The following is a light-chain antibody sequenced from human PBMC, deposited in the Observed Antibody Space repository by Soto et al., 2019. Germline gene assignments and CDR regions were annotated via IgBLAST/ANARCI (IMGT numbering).Light chain of an antibody. J-gene: IGLJ1*01. Sequence: QSVLTQPPSASETPGQRVTMSCSGSSSNIGRNTVNWYQQVPGTAPKLLIYNNSQRPSRVPDRFSGSKSGTSASLAISGLRSEDEADYYCAAWDGSLNGYVFGTGTSSPS. CDR3: AAWDGSLNGYV. V-gene: IGLV1-44*01. CDR1: SSNIGRNT. CDR2: NNS.